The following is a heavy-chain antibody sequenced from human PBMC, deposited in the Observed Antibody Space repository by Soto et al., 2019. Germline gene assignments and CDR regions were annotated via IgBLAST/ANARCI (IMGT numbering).Heavy chain of an antibody. CDR2: INPSGDT. J-gene: IGHJ4*02. Sequence: QVQLVQSGAEVKKPGASVKISCKASGDTFTSYYMHWVRQAPGQGLEWMGIINPSGDTSYAQKFHGRVTMTRDTPTSTGYMELSSLRSEDTAVYYCARLYCSGGGCYGIDYWGQGTLVTVSS. CDR3: ARLYCSGGGCYGIDY. V-gene: IGHV1-46*01. CDR1: GDTFTSYY. D-gene: IGHD2-15*01.